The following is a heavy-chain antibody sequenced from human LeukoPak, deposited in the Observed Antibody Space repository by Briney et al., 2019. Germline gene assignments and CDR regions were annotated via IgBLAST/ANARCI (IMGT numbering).Heavy chain of an antibody. J-gene: IGHJ4*02. CDR1: GFTFSSYSM. Sequence: GSLRLSCVASGFTFSSYSMSWVRQPPGKGLEWIGEMNQSGSTNYNPSLKSRVTISVDKSKNQISLKLTSVTAADTAVYYCARELGFCSYGSCYSFDYWDQGTLVTVSS. CDR3: ARELGFCSYGSCYSFDY. CDR2: MNQSGST. D-gene: IGHD2-15*01. V-gene: IGHV4-4*02.